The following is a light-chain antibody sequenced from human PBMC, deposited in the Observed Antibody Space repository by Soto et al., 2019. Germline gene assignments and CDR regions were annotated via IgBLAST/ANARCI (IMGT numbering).Light chain of an antibody. CDR1: SSNLGAGYG. J-gene: IGLJ1*01. V-gene: IGLV1-40*01. CDR3: QSYDNSLGVCYV. Sequence: QSVLRQPPSVSGAPGQRVTISCTGSSSNLGAGYGVHWYQLLPGTAPKLLIYGNRNRPSGVPDRFSGSKSGTSASLAITGLQAEDEADYYCQSYDNSLGVCYVFGTGTKVTVL. CDR2: GNR.